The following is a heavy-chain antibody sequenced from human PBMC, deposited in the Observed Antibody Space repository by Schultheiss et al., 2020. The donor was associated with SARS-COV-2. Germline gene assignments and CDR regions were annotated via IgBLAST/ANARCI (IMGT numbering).Heavy chain of an antibody. V-gene: IGHV3-73*01. J-gene: IGHJ5*02. Sequence: GGSLRLSCVTSGFSFSGSGIYWVRQASGKGLEWVGRIRSKARNYATTYAASVKGRFIISRDESRNTSYLQMHSLKIEDTAVYYCTRNSSSSGWFDPWGQGTLVTVSS. CDR2: IRSKARNYAT. CDR1: GFSFSGSG. CDR3: TRNSSSSGWFDP. D-gene: IGHD5-18*01.